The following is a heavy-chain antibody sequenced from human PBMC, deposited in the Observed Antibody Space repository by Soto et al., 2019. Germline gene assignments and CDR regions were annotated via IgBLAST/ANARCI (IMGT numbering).Heavy chain of an antibody. CDR3: ARGRSSGWYPYYYYGMDV. CDR1: GGSFSGYY. Sequence: PSETLSLTCAVYGGSFSGYYWSWIRQPPGKGLEWIGEINHSGSINYNPSLKSRVTISVDTSKNQFSLKLSSVTAADTAVYYCARGRSSGWYPYYYYGMDVWGQGTTVTVSS. J-gene: IGHJ6*02. D-gene: IGHD6-19*01. V-gene: IGHV4-34*01. CDR2: INHSGSI.